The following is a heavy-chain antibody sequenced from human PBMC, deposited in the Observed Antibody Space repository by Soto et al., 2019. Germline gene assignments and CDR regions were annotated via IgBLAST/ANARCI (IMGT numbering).Heavy chain of an antibody. Sequence: QVQLVQSGAEVKKPGASVKVSCKASGYTFTSYGISWVRQAPGQGLEWMGWISAYNGNTNYAQKLQGRVTMTTDTSTSTAYVXXRXMRSDDTAVYYCARATLLGYCSGGSCYSDYYYGMDVWGQGTTVTVSS. J-gene: IGHJ6*02. CDR3: ARATLLGYCSGGSCYSDYYYGMDV. V-gene: IGHV1-18*01. CDR2: ISAYNGNT. D-gene: IGHD2-15*01. CDR1: GYTFTSYG.